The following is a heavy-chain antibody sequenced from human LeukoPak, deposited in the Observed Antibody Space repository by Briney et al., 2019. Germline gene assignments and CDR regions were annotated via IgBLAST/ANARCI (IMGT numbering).Heavy chain of an antibody. CDR3: ASTIPVAGTNYYYGMDV. Sequence: GASVKVSCKASGYTFTSYGISWVRQAPGQGLEWMGWISAYNGNTNYAQKLQGRVTMTTDTSTSTAYMELRSLRSDDTAVYYCASTIPVAGTNYYYGMDVWGQGTTVTVSS. V-gene: IGHV1-18*01. J-gene: IGHJ6*02. D-gene: IGHD6-19*01. CDR2: ISAYNGNT. CDR1: GYTFTSYG.